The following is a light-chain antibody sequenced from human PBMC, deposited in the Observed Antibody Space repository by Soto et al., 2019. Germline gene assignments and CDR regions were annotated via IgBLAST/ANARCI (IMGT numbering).Light chain of an antibody. V-gene: IGLV2-14*01. CDR1: SSDVGSYDY. J-gene: IGLJ1*01. CDR3: ISYTGSSTSYV. CDR2: EVS. Sequence: QSVLTQPASVSGSPGQSITISYSGTSSDVGSYDYVAWYQQFPGKTPKLVIYEVSNRPSGVSYRFSGSKSGNTASLTISGLQAEDEADYYCISYTGSSTSYVFGTGTKVTVL.